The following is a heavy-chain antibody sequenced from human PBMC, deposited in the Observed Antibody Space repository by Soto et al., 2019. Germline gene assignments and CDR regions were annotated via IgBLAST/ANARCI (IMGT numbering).Heavy chain of an antibody. Sequence: GGSLRVSCAASGFTFSNFAIHWVRQAPGKGLEWVAVISYDGRNEDYAGSVKGRFTISRDNSKTTVDLQMNSLRPEDTAVYFCAKDRDAVPETWGQGTLVTVSS. D-gene: IGHD6-19*01. V-gene: IGHV3-30*04. CDR3: AKDRDAVPET. CDR2: ISYDGRNE. CDR1: GFTFSNFA. J-gene: IGHJ5*02.